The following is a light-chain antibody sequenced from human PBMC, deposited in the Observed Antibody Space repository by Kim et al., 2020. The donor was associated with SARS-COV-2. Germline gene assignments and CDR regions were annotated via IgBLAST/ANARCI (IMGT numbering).Light chain of an antibody. CDR3: QQYNSPYRT. CDR2: GAP. CDR1: EGVTGSY. J-gene: IGKJ1*01. V-gene: IGKV3-20*01. Sequence: PGERPPPSSRPREGVTGSYLGCYQKKPGQAPRLPIYGAPSRATGIPRRFMGSGSGTDFPLTISRLDPEDFALYYCQQYNSPYRTFGKGTKVDIK.